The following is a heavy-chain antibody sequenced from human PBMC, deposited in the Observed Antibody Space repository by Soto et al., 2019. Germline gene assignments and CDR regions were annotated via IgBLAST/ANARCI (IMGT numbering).Heavy chain of an antibody. Sequence: EVQLVESGGGLVQPGGSLKLSCAASGFTFSGSAMHWVRQASGKGLEWVGRIRSKANNYATAYAASVKGRFTISRDDSENTAYLQMSSLKTEDTAVYYCTIHDGERTGTGALDIWGQGTMVTVSS. J-gene: IGHJ3*02. V-gene: IGHV3-73*01. D-gene: IGHD1-1*01. CDR2: IRSKANNYAT. CDR3: TIHDGERTGTGALDI. CDR1: GFTFSGSA.